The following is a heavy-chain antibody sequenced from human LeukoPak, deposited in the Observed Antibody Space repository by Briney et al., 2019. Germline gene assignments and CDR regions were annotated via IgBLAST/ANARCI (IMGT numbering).Heavy chain of an antibody. CDR1: GFTFSSYS. Sequence: PGGSLRLSCAASGFTFSSYSMGWVRQAPGKGLEWVSAISGSGGSTYYADSVKGRFTISRDNSKNTLYLQMNSLRAEDTAVYYCAKDRGYGSGTYLVWGQGTLVTVSS. D-gene: IGHD3-10*01. V-gene: IGHV3-23*01. J-gene: IGHJ4*02. CDR2: ISGSGGST. CDR3: AKDRGYGSGTYLV.